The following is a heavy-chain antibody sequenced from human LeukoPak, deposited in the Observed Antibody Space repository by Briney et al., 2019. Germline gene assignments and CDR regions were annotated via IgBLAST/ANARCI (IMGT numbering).Heavy chain of an antibody. CDR2: ISSSSSYI. J-gene: IGHJ5*02. CDR1: GFTFSSYS. D-gene: IGHD1-1*01. CDR3: ARALWNLLRDWFDP. Sequence: GGSLTLSCAASGFTFSSYSMNWVRQAPGKGLEWVSSISSSSSYIYYADSVKGRFTISRDNAKNSLYLQMNSLRAEDTAVYYCARALWNLLRDWFDPWGQGTLVTVSS. V-gene: IGHV3-21*01.